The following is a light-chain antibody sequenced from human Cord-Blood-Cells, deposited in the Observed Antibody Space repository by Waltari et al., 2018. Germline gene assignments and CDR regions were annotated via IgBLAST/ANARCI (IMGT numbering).Light chain of an antibody. CDR3: YSAADNNYV. V-gene: IGLV3-27*01. CDR1: VLAKKY. CDR2: KDS. J-gene: IGLJ1*01. Sequence: SYELTQPSSVSVSPGQTARLPCSGDVLAKKYARWFQQKPGQAPVLVIYKDSERPSGIPERFSGSSSGTTVTLTISGAQVEDEADYYCYSAADNNYVFGTGTKVTVL.